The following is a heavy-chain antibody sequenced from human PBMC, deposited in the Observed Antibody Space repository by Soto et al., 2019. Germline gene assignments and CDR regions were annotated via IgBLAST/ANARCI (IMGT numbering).Heavy chain of an antibody. V-gene: IGHV1-69*13. CDR1: GGTFSSYA. J-gene: IGHJ4*02. CDR3: STYRTAAGTSRY. D-gene: IGHD6-13*01. Sequence: SVKVSCKASGGTFSSYAISWVRQAPGQGLEWMGGIIPIFGTANYAQKFQGRVTITADESTSTAYMELSSLRSEDTAVYYCSTYRTAAGTSRYWGQGTLVIVSS. CDR2: IIPIFGTA.